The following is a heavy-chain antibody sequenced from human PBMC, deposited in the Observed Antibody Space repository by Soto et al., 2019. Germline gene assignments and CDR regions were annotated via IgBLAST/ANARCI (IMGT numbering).Heavy chain of an antibody. D-gene: IGHD3-3*01. CDR2: ISAYNGNT. V-gene: IGHV1-18*01. CDR3: ARVDYYFWSGPRAYYGIDV. Sequence: GASVEVSCKASGYTFTIYGISWVRQAPGQGLEWMGWISAYNGNTNYAQKLQGRVTMTTDTSTSTAYMELRSLRSDDTAVYYCARVDYYFWSGPRAYYGIDVWGQGTTVTVSS. CDR1: GYTFTIYG. J-gene: IGHJ6*02.